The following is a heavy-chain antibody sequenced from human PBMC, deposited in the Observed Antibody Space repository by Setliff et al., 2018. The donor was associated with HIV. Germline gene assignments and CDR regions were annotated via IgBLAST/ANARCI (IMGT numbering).Heavy chain of an antibody. V-gene: IGHV4-4*08. Sequence: SETLSLTCTVSGGSINYYYWSWIRQPPGKNPEYIGYIHPSGETYYSPSLMSRLTISLDTANNRFSLRLTSATAADTAIYYCARKAADVSGGGMDVWGQGTTDTV. CDR1: GGSINYYY. CDR2: IHPSGET. D-gene: IGHD2-15*01. CDR3: ARKAADVSGGGMDV. J-gene: IGHJ6*02.